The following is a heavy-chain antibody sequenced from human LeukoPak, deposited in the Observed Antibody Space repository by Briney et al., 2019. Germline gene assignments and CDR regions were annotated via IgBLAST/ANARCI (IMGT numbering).Heavy chain of an antibody. D-gene: IGHD5-18*01. CDR3: AKGVYNYAPFCFDS. V-gene: IGHV3-23*01. CDR1: GFTFSNYA. CDR2: ISGRGSHT. Sequence: GGSLRLSCAASGFTFSNYAMSWVRQAPGKGLEWVSAISGRGSHTYYADSVKGRFTISRDNSKNTLSLQMNSLRAEDTAVYYFAKGVYNYAPFCFDSWGQGTLVAVSS. J-gene: IGHJ4*02.